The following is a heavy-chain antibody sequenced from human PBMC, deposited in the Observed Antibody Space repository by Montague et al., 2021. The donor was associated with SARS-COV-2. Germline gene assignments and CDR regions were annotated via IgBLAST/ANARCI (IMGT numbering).Heavy chain of an antibody. J-gene: IGHJ6*03. D-gene: IGHD3-3*01. CDR3: ARGIFTIPFIPAHYYMDV. V-gene: IGHV4-59*01. Sequence: SETLSLTCTVSGGSISSYYWSWIRQPPGKGLEWIGYIYYSGSTNYNPYLKSRVTISVDTSKNQFSLKLSSVTAADTAVYYCARGIFTIPFIPAHYYMDVWGKGTTVTVSS. CDR1: GGSISSYY. CDR2: IYYSGST.